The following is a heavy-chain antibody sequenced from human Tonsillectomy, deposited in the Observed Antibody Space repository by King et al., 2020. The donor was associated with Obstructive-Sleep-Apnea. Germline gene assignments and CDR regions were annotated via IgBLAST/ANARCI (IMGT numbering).Heavy chain of an antibody. V-gene: IGHV3-30*04. J-gene: IGHJ3*02. CDR3: ASTITMIALGAFDI. CDR1: GFTFSSYA. Sequence: VQLVESGGGVVQPGRPLRLSCAASGFTFSSYAMHWVRQAPGKGLEWVAVISYDGSNKYYADSVKGRFTISRDNSKNTLYLQMNSLRAEDTAVYYCASTITMIALGAFDIWGHGTMVTVSS. D-gene: IGHD3-22*01. CDR2: ISYDGSNK.